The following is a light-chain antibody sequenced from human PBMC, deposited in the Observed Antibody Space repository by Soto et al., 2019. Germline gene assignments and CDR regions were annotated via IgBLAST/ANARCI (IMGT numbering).Light chain of an antibody. CDR2: YDD. J-gene: IGLJ1*01. CDR3: AAWDDSLNGYV. Sequence: QSVLTQPPSVSEAPRHSVTISCSGSSSNIGNNAVNWYQQLPGKAPKLLIYYDDLLPSGVSDRFSGSKSGTSASLAISGLQSEDEADYYCAAWDDSLNGYVFGTGTRSPS. V-gene: IGLV1-36*01. CDR1: SSNIGNNA.